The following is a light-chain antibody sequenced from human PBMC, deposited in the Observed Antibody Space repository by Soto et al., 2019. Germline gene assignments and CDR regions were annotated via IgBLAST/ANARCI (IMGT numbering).Light chain of an antibody. J-gene: IGKJ1*01. CDR1: QSIGSW. V-gene: IGKV1-5*01. CDR2: DAS. CDR3: QKYNSSSGT. Sequence: DIQMTQSPSTLSASVGDRVTITCRASQSIGSWLAWYQQKPGKAPKVVIYDASNLESGVPSRFSGSGSGTEFTLTISSLQPDDFARYYCQKYNSSSGTFGQGTKVEIK.